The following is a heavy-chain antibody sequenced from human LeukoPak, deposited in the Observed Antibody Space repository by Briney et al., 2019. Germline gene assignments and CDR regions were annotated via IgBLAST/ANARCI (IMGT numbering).Heavy chain of an antibody. V-gene: IGHV4-4*02. J-gene: IGHJ4*02. Sequence: SETLSLTCAVSGDSISSSNWWSWVRQPPGKGLEWIGEIYHSGSTNYNPSLKSRVTISVDKSKNQFSLKLSSVTAADTAVYYCARDDITMVRGVLDYWGQGTLVTVSS. CDR2: IYHSGST. D-gene: IGHD3-10*01. CDR1: GDSISSSNW. CDR3: ARDDITMVRGVLDY.